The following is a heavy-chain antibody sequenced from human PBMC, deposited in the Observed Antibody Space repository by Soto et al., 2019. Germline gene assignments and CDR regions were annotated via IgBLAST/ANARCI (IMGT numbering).Heavy chain of an antibody. CDR2: ISYDGSNK. D-gene: IGHD3-16*01. J-gene: IGHJ6*02. V-gene: IGHV3-30-3*01. CDR3: ARDNYDYVWGSFRDYYYGMDV. Sequence: GGSLRLSCAASGFTFSSYAMHWVRQAPGKGLEWVAVISYDGSNKYYADSVKGRFTISRDNSKNTLYLQMNSLRAEDTAVYYCARDNYDYVWGSFRDYYYGMDVWGQGTTVTVSS. CDR1: GFTFSSYA.